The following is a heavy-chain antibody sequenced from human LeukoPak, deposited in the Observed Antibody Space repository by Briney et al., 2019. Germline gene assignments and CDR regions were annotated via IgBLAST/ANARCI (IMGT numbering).Heavy chain of an antibody. CDR3: ARVKDDWYYFDY. CDR2: IYYSGST. D-gene: IGHD3-9*01. CDR1: GGSISSGDYY. V-gene: IGHV4-30-4*01. J-gene: IGHJ4*02. Sequence: SETLSLTCTVSGGSISSGDYYWSWIRQPPGKGLEWIGYIYYSGSTYYNPSLKSRVTISVDTSKNQFSLKLSSVTAADTAVYYCARVKDDWYYFDYWGQGTLVTVSS.